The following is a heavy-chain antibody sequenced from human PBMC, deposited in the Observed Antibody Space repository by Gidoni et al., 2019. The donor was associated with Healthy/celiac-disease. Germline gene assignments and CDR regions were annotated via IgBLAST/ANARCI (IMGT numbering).Heavy chain of an antibody. CDR2: IYYSGST. J-gene: IGHJ2*01. Sequence: QVQLQESGPGLVKPSQTLSLTCTVSGGSISSGDYYWSWIRQPPGKGLDGIGYIYYSGSTYYNPSLKSRVTISVDTSKNQFSLKLSSVTAADTAVYYCARGVAGFNWYFDLWGRGTLVTVSS. CDR3: ARGVAGFNWYFDL. V-gene: IGHV4-30-4*01. D-gene: IGHD6-19*01. CDR1: GGSISSGDYY.